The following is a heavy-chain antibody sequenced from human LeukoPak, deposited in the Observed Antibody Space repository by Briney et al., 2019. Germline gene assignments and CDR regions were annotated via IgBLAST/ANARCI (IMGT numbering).Heavy chain of an antibody. V-gene: IGHV4-39*01. CDR3: ARNKYYFDY. CDR2: IYYSGST. J-gene: IGHJ4*02. CDR1: GGSISSSSYY. Sequence: SETLSLTCTVSGGSISSSSYYWGWIRQPPGKGLEWVGSIYYSGSTYYNPSLKSRVTISVDTSKNQFSLKLSSVTAADTAVYYCARNKYYFDYWGQGTLVTVSS.